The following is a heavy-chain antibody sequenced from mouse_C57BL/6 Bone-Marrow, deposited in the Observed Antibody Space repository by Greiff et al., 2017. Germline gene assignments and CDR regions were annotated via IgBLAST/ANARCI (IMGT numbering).Heavy chain of an antibody. D-gene: IGHD2-4*01. CDR3: ARRGIYYDNDGFAY. J-gene: IGHJ3*01. CDR2: IYPGSGST. V-gene: IGHV1-55*01. Sequence: QVQLQQPGAELVKPGASVKMSCKASGYTFTSYWITWVKQRPGQGLEWIGDIYPGSGSTNYNEKFKSKATLTVDTSSSTAYMQRSSLTSEDSAVYYCARRGIYYDNDGFAYWGQGTLVTVSA. CDR1: GYTFTSYW.